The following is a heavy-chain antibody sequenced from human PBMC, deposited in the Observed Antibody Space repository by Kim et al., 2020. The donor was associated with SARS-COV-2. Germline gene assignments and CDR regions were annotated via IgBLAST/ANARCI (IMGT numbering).Heavy chain of an antibody. CDR3: ARERGPNYYGSGFGASWFDP. CDR1: GGTFSSYA. D-gene: IGHD3-10*01. CDR2: IIPIFGTA. J-gene: IGHJ5*02. V-gene: IGHV1-69*13. Sequence: SVKVSCKASGGTFSSYAISWVRQAPGQGLEWMGGIIPIFGTANYAQKFQGRVTITADESTSTAYMELSSLRSEDTAVYYCARERGPNYYGSGFGASWFDPWGQGTLVTVSS.